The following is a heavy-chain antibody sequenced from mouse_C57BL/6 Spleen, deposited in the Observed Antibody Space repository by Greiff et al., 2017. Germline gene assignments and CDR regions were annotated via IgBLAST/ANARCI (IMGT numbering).Heavy chain of an antibody. J-gene: IGHJ2*01. V-gene: IGHV5-16*01. CDR3: ARVVLRYFDY. CDR1: GFTFSDYY. Sequence: EVMLVESEGGLVQPGSSMKLSCTASGFTFSDYYMAWVRQVPEKGLEWVANINYDGSSTYYLDSLKSRFIISRDNAKNILYLQMSSLKSEDTATYYCARVVLRYFDYWGQGTTLTVSS. CDR2: INYDGSST. D-gene: IGHD1-1*01.